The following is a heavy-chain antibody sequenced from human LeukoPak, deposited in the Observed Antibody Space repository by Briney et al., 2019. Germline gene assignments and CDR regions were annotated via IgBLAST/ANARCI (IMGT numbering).Heavy chain of an antibody. J-gene: IGHJ6*02. CDR1: GFTFSTYA. CDR3: AKTSQWLPRRIYYYYGMDV. V-gene: IGHV3-23*01. CDR2: ISGSGGAT. D-gene: IGHD6-19*01. Sequence: GGSLRLSCAASGFTFSTYAMTWVRQAPGKGLEWVSLISGSGGATYYADSLKGRFAISRDNAKNTLYLQMNSLRAEDTAVYYCAKTSQWLPRRIYYYYGMDVWGQGTTVTVSS.